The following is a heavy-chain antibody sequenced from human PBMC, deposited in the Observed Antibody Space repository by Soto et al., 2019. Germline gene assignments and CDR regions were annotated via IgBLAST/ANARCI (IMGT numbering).Heavy chain of an antibody. D-gene: IGHD3-10*01. CDR3: ARHRSRHYSVDY. CDR1: GDTFSSYA. Sequence: QVQLVQSGAEVKKPGSSVKVSCKASGDTFSSYAISWVRQAPGQGLEWMGGIIPIFGTANYAQMFQGRVTITADKSTSTAYMDLSSLRSEDTAMYYCARHRSRHYSVDYWGQGTLVTVSS. J-gene: IGHJ4*01. CDR2: IIPIFGTA. V-gene: IGHV1-69*06.